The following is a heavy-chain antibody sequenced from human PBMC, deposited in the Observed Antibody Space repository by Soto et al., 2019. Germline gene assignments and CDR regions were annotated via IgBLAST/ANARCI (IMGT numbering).Heavy chain of an antibody. J-gene: IGHJ4*02. CDR3: TYGNHGITGTTDY. CDR1: GGSLTSTYW. CDR2: IHHTGSA. V-gene: IGHV4-4*02. D-gene: IGHD1-7*01. Sequence: PSETLSLTCDVSGGSLTSTYWRTWVRQPPGKGLEWIGEIHHTGSANYNPPLKSRVTISLDKSKNQFSLKVTSVTAADTAVYYCTYGNHGITGTTDYWGPGALVTVSS.